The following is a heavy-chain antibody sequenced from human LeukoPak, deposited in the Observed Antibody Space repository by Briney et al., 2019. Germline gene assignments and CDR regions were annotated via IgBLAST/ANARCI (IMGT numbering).Heavy chain of an antibody. CDR2: INPNSGGT. CDR3: AREKVRQSGMDV. D-gene: IGHD2-2*01. Sequence: GASVKVSFKASGYTFTGYYMHWVRQAPGQGLEWMGRINPNSGGTNYAQKFQGRVTMTRDTSISTAYMELSRLRSDDTAVYYCAREKVRQSGMDVWGQGTTVTVSS. V-gene: IGHV1-2*06. CDR1: GYTFTGYY. J-gene: IGHJ6*02.